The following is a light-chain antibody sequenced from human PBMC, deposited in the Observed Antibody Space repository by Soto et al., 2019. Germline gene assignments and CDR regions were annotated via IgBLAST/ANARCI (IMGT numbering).Light chain of an antibody. CDR3: QHYYNPPVT. CDR1: QSVSSN. Sequence: EIVMTQSPATLSVSPGERATLSCRASQSVSSNLAWYQQKPGQAPRLLIYGASTRATGIPVRFSGSGSGTEFTLTISGLQSEDVAVYYCQHYYNPPVTFGGGTKVEIK. CDR2: GAS. J-gene: IGKJ4*01. V-gene: IGKV3-15*01.